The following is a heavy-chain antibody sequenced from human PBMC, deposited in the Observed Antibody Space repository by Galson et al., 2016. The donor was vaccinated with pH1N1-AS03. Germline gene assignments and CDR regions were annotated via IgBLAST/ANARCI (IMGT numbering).Heavy chain of an antibody. CDR2: IRSRASSGTT. CDR3: TRCKSTYYYGSGTYYNGKYYYYMDV. Sequence: SLRLSCAASGFNFGDYAMSWVRQAPGKGLEWVGFIRSRASSGTTEYAASVKGRFTISRDDSKSIAYLQMNSLTIEDTGVYYCTRCKSTYYYGSGTYYNGKYYYYMDVWGKGTTVTVSS. CDR1: GFNFGDYA. D-gene: IGHD3-10*01. J-gene: IGHJ6*03. V-gene: IGHV3-49*04.